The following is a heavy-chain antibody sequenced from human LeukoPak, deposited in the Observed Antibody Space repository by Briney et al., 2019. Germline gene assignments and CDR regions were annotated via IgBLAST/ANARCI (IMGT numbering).Heavy chain of an antibody. Sequence: GGSLRLSCAASGFTVSSNYMSWVRQAPGKGLEWVSVIYSGGSTYYADSVKGRFTISRDNSKNTLYLQMNSLRAEDTAVYYCAKDLVIAVAGTEPYYLDYWGQGTLVTVSS. V-gene: IGHV3-53*01. J-gene: IGHJ4*02. D-gene: IGHD6-19*01. CDR3: AKDLVIAVAGTEPYYLDY. CDR2: IYSGGST. CDR1: GFTVSSNY.